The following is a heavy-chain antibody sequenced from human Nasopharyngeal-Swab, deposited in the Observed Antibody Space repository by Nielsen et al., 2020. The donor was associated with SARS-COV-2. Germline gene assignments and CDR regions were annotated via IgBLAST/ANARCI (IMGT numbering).Heavy chain of an antibody. V-gene: IGHV4-59*13. CDR2: IYYSGST. CDR3: ARSPGRQQWLVQEDWFDP. CDR1: GGSISSYY. Sequence: GSLRLYCTVSGGSISSYYWSWIRQPPGKGLERIGYIYYSGSTNYNPSLKSRVTISVDTSKNQLTLKLSSATAADTAVYYCARSPGRQQWLVQEDWFDPWGQGTLVTVSS. J-gene: IGHJ5*02. D-gene: IGHD6-19*01.